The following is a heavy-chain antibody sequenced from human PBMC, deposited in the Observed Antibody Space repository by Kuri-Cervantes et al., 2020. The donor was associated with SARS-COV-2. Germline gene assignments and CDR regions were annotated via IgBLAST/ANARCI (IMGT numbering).Heavy chain of an antibody. J-gene: IGHJ4*02. CDR2: INHSGST. CDR1: GGSFSGYY. CDR3: ARPYVGYSYGGLYY. Sequence: GSLRLSCAVYGGSFSGYYWSWIRQPPGKGLEWIGEINHSGSTNYNPSLKSRVTVSVDTSKNQFSLKLSSVTAADTAVYYCARPYVGYSYGGLYYWGQGTLVTGSS. D-gene: IGHD5-18*01. V-gene: IGHV4-34*01.